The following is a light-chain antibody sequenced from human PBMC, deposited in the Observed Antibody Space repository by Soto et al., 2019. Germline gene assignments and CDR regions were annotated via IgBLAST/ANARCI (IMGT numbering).Light chain of an antibody. CDR2: GAS. V-gene: IGKV3-20*01. CDR1: QSVSSSY. J-gene: IGKJ1*01. Sequence: ETVCTQVPCTLSSTPGERATLSSRASQSVSSSYLAWYQQKPGQAPRLLIYGASSRATGIPDRFSGSGSGTDFTLTISRLEPEDFAVYYCPQYCSSPWTFGQGTKVDI. CDR3: PQYCSSPWT.